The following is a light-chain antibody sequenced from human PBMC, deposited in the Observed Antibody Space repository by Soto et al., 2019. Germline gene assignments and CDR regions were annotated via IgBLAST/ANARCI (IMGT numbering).Light chain of an antibody. V-gene: IGKV3-20*01. CDR3: QQYGSSLYT. CDR1: QSVDSNY. Sequence: ENVLTQSPGTLSLSPGERATLSCRASQSVDSNYLAWYQQKPGQAHRLLIYGTSSRATGIPDRFSGSGSGTDVTLTIDRLEPEDFAVYYCQQYGSSLYTFGQGTKLEIK. CDR2: GTS. J-gene: IGKJ2*01.